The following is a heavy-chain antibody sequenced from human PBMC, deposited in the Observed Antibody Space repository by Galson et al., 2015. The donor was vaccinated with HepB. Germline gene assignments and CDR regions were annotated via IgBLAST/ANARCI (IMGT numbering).Heavy chain of an antibody. Sequence: SVKVSCKASGFTFTSSAVQWVRQARGQRLEWIGWIVVGSGNTNYAQKFQERVTITRDMSTSTAYMELSSLRSEDTAVYYCARDLRLPTSRSSTSCYRQQPPGYWGQGTLVTVSS. CDR1: GFTFTSSA. J-gene: IGHJ4*02. D-gene: IGHD2-2*01. CDR3: ARDLRLPTSRSSTSCYRQQPPGY. V-gene: IGHV1-58*01. CDR2: IVVGSGNT.